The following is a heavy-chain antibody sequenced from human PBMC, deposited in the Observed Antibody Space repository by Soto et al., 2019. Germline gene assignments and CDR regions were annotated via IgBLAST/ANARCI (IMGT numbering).Heavy chain of an antibody. CDR2: IYYTGST. Sequence: SETLSLTCTVSGGSISSSNFYWGWIRQPPGKGLEWIGNIYYTGSTYYNPSLKSRVTISVDTSKNQFSLKLSSVTAADTSVYFCARLFYDSSEHFDYWGQGTLVTVSS. CDR1: GGSISSSNFY. D-gene: IGHD3-22*01. V-gene: IGHV4-39*01. CDR3: ARLFYDSSEHFDY. J-gene: IGHJ4*02.